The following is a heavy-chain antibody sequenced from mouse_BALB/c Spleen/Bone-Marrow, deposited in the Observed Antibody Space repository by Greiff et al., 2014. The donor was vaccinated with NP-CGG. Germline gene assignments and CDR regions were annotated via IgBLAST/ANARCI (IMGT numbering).Heavy chain of an antibody. D-gene: IGHD6-2*01. Sequence: VQLKESGGGLVQPGGSLRLSCATSGFTFTDYYMNWVRQPPGKALEWLGFIRNKAYGYTTEYSASVKGRFTISRDNSQGILYLQMNSLRAEDSATYYCARDMGEILCDAWGQGTTLTVSS. J-gene: IGHJ2*01. CDR1: GFTFTDYY. CDR2: IRNKAYGYTT. CDR3: ARDMGEILCDA. V-gene: IGHV7-3*02.